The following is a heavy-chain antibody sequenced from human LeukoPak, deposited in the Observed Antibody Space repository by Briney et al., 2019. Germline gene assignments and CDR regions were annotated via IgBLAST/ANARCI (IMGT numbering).Heavy chain of an antibody. CDR3: ARAVGEYYDFWSGYYDY. D-gene: IGHD3-3*01. CDR2: IRYDGSNK. V-gene: IGHV3-30*02. CDR1: GFTFSSYG. Sequence: PGGSLRLSCAASGFTFSSYGMHWVRQAPGKGLEWVAFIRYDGSNKYYADSVKGRFTISRDNSKNTLYLQMNSLRSEDTAVYYCARAVGEYYDFWSGYYDYWGQGTLVTVSS. J-gene: IGHJ4*02.